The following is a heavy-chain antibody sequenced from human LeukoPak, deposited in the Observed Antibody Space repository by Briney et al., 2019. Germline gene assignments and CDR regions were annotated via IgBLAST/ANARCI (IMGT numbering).Heavy chain of an antibody. CDR3: ATGGGIAVAHA. V-gene: IGHV4-39*02. CDR1: GGSISRSNSY. J-gene: IGHJ4*02. Sequence: PSETLSLTCIVSGGSISRSNSYWAWIRQPPGTGLEWIGSIYDSGNTYYNPSLGSRVTVSADTSKNHFSLKLRSVTAADTAVYYCATGGGIAVAHAWGQGSLVTVSS. D-gene: IGHD6-19*01. CDR2: IYDSGNT.